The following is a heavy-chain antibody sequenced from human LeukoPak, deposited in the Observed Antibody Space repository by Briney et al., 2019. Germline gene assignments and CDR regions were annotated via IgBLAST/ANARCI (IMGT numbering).Heavy chain of an antibody. V-gene: IGHV3-21*01. Sequence: GGSLRLSCAASGFTFSSYWMNWVRQAPGKGLEWVSSITSNGFYVYYADSLKVRFTISRDTSKDSLSLHINSLRAEDTAIYSCARAPYCISTACSWYLDLWGRGTLVTVSS. CDR1: GFTFSSYW. CDR2: ITSNGFYV. CDR3: ARAPYCISTACSWYLDL. D-gene: IGHD2-2*01. J-gene: IGHJ2*01.